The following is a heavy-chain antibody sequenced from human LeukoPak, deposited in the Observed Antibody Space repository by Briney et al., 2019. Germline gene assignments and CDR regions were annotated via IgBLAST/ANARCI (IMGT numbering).Heavy chain of an antibody. CDR1: GFTFSSYD. J-gene: IGHJ4*02. V-gene: IGHV3-23*01. CDR2: ISGSGGSK. D-gene: IGHD3-16*01. CDR3: AKDLGGGGGY. Sequence: PGGSLRLSCGASGFTFSSYDMSWVRQAPGKGQEWVSAISGSGGSKYYADSVKGRFTISRDNSKNTLYLQMNSLRAEDTAVYYCAKDLGGGGGYWGQGTLVTVSS.